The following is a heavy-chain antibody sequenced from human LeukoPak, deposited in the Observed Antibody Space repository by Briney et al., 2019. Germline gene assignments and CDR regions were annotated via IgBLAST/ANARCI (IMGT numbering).Heavy chain of an antibody. V-gene: IGHV3-23*01. CDR3: AKNHGGLRTQGGFDM. D-gene: IGHD4-17*01. J-gene: IGHJ3*02. CDR2: ISGSGVST. CDR1: GFTFTSYG. Sequence: PGGSLRLSCAASGFTFTSYGMSWVRQAPGKGLEWVSIISGSGVSTYYADSVKGRFTISRDTPKNTLYLQMNSLRAEDTAVYYCAKNHGGLRTQGGFDMWGQGTMVTVSS.